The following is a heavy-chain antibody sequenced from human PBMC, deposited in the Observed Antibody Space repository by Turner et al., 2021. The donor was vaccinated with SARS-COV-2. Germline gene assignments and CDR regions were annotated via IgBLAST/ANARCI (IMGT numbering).Heavy chain of an antibody. D-gene: IGHD5-18*01. Sequence: QVQLVESGGGVVQPGRSLRLPCAASGFTFSNYGMHWVRQAPGKGLEWVAVISYDGSNKYYADSVKGRFTISRDNSKNTLYLQMNSLRAEDTAVYYCAKQGGGYSYGYSYFDYWGQGTLVTVSS. CDR2: ISYDGSNK. CDR1: GFTFSNYG. CDR3: AKQGGGYSYGYSYFDY. V-gene: IGHV3-30*18. J-gene: IGHJ4*02.